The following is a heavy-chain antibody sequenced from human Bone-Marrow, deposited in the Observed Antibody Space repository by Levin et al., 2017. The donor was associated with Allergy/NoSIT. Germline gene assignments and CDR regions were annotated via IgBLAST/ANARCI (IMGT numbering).Heavy chain of an antibody. J-gene: IGHJ4*02. Sequence: GGSLRLSCVASGFTFSNAWMNWLRQAPGEGLQWVARINSKAAGGTTDYAAAVKDRLTISRDDSKDTLLLQMNRLKSEETAGYYCAREIHGGFDYWGQGTLVTVST. CDR2: INSKAAGGTT. V-gene: IGHV3-15*01. CDR3: AREIHGGFDY. D-gene: IGHD3-16*01. CDR1: GFTFSNAW.